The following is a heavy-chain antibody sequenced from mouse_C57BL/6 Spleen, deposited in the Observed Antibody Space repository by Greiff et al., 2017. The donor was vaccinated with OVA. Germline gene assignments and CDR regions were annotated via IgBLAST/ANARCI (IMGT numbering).Heavy chain of an antibody. CDR3: ARYGDYDPPFYFDY. D-gene: IGHD2-13*01. CDR1: GYAFTNYL. CDR2: INPGSGGT. Sequence: QVQLKESGAELVRPGTSVKVSCKASGYAFTNYLIEWVKQRPGQGLEWIGVINPGSGGTNYNEKFKGKATLTADKSSSTAYMQLSSLTSEDSAVYFCARYGDYDPPFYFDYWGQGTTLTVSS. J-gene: IGHJ2*01. V-gene: IGHV1-54*01.